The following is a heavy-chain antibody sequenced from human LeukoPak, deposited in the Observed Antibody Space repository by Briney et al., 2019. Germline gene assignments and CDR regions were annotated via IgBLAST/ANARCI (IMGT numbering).Heavy chain of an antibody. V-gene: IGHV1-2*02. CDR3: ATLDQVDY. CDR1: ECTFTGYY. CDR2: NNPNSGGA. D-gene: IGHD1/OR15-1a*01. J-gene: IGHJ4*02. Sequence: ASVKVSCKASECTFTGYYIHWVRQAPGQGLEWMGWNNPNSGGANYAQKFQGRVTMTRDSSISTVYMELTRLKSDDTAIYYCATLDQVDYWGLGTLVTVSS.